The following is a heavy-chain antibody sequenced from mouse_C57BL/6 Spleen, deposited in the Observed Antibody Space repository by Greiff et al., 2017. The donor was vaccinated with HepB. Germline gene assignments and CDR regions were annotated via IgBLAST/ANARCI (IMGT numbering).Heavy chain of an antibody. D-gene: IGHD1-1*01. V-gene: IGHV1-76*01. CDR3: ARRTTVDWYFDV. J-gene: IGHJ1*03. CDR2: ISPGSGNT. CDR1: GYTFTDYY. Sequence: VQLQQSGAELVRPGASVQLSCPASGYTFTDYYLTWVTQRPGQGLEWIARISPGSGNTYYNEKFTGKAPRTAEQSSRTAYLQLSSLTSEDSAVYLGARRTTVDWYFDVGGTGTTVTVSS.